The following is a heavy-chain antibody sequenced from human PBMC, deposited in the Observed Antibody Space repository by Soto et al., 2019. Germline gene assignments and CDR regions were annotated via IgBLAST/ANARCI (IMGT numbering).Heavy chain of an antibody. J-gene: IGHJ4*02. CDR2: IIPILGIG. D-gene: IGHD2-15*01. V-gene: IGHV1-69*02. Sequence: QVQLVQSGAEVKKPGSSVKVSCKASGGTFSSYTISWVRQAPGQGREWMGRIIPILGIGNYAQKFQGRVTITADKSKSTAYMELSRLRSEDPAVYYCARAINGYCSGGSCLPLDYWGQGTLVTVSS. CDR1: GGTFSSYT. CDR3: ARAINGYCSGGSCLPLDY.